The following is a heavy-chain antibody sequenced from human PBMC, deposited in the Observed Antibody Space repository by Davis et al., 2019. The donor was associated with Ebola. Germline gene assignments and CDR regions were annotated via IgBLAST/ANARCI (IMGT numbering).Heavy chain of an antibody. Sequence: HTGGSLRLSCAASGFTFSSYAMSWVRQAPGKGLEWVSRINSDGSSTSYADSVKGRFTISRDNAKNTLYLQMNSLRAEDTAVYYCARASGSGYYRNWGQGTLVTVSS. CDR2: INSDGSST. D-gene: IGHD3-22*01. CDR1: GFTFSSYA. CDR3: ARASGSGYYRN. V-gene: IGHV3-74*01. J-gene: IGHJ4*02.